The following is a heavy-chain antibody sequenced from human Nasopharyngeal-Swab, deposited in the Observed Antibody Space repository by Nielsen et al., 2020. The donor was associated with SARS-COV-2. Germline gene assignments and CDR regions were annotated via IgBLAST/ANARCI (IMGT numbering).Heavy chain of an antibody. D-gene: IGHD3-3*01. CDR1: GGSISSSSYY. J-gene: IGHJ4*02. V-gene: IGHV4-39*01. CDR2: IYYSGST. CDR3: ASLNGGERFLVDY. Sequence: SETLSLTCTVSGGSISSSSYYWCWIRQPPGKGLEWIVSIYYSGSTYYNPSLKSRVTISVDTSKNQFSLKLSSVTAADTAVYYCASLNGGERFLVDYWGQGTLVTVSS.